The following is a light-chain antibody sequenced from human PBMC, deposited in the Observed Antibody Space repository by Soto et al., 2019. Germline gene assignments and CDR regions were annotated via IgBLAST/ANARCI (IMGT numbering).Light chain of an antibody. CDR2: GAS. CDR1: QSVTSNY. Sequence: EIVLTQSPGTLSLSPGERATLSCRASQSVTSNYLAWYQQKPGQAPRLLIYGASSRATGIPDRFSGSGSGTDFNLAIGRLEPEDFAVYYCQQYGRSPWTFGQGTRVDIK. CDR3: QQYGRSPWT. J-gene: IGKJ1*01. V-gene: IGKV3-20*01.